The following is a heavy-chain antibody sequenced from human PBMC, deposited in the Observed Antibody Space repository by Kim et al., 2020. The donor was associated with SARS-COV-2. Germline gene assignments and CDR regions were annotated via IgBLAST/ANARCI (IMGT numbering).Heavy chain of an antibody. CDR3: ARRYYDSRGYYYFDS. CDR1: GFTFRTYW. V-gene: IGHV3-74*01. CDR2: INGDGSTT. D-gene: IGHD3-22*01. J-gene: IGHJ4*02. Sequence: GGSLRLSCAASGFTFRTYWMHWVRQAPGKGLVWVSRINGDGSTTNYADSVKGRFTISRDNAKNTLYLQLNSLRAEDTAVYYCARRYYDSRGYYYFDSWGQRTLVTVSS.